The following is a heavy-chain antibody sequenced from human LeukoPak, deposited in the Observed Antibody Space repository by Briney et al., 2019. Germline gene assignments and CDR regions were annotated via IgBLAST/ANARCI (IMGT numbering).Heavy chain of an antibody. CDR2: IIPILGIA. Sequence: SVKVSCKASGGTFSSYAIGWVRQAPGQGLEWMGRIIPILGIANYAQKFQGRVTITADKSTSTAYMELSSLRSEDTAVYYCARDGYGSGRNLGWFDPWGQGTLVTVSS. J-gene: IGHJ5*02. V-gene: IGHV1-69*04. D-gene: IGHD3-10*01. CDR3: ARDGYGSGRNLGWFDP. CDR1: GGTFSSYA.